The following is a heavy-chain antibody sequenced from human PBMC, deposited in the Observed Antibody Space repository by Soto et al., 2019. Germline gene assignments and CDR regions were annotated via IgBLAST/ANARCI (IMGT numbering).Heavy chain of an antibody. CDR1: GDSVSSNAAA. CDR3: TRSNYGDYVGGAFDY. J-gene: IGHJ4*02. V-gene: IGHV6-1*01. Sequence: SQTLSLTCDISGDSVSSNAAAWNWIRQSPSRGLEWLGRTYYRSKWYNDYAVSVKSRININPGTSKNQFSLQLSSVTPEDTAVYYCTRSNYGDYVGGAFDYWGQGTLVTVSS. D-gene: IGHD4-17*01. CDR2: TYYRSKWYN.